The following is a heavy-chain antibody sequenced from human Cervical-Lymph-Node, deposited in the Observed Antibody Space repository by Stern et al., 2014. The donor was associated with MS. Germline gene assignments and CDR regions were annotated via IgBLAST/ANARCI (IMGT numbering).Heavy chain of an antibody. V-gene: IGHV5-51*03. J-gene: IGHJ6*02. Sequence: EVQLEESGAEVKKPRDSLKISCKGSGYTFSKNWIAWVRQMPGKGLEWMGIIYPGDSDTRYSPSFQGQVTLSADKSINTAYLQWNSLKASDPAIYYCARPPPRRSSSDPNFGLDVWGQGTTVTVSS. CDR3: ARPPPRRSSSDPNFGLDV. CDR1: GYTFSKNW. D-gene: IGHD6-6*01. CDR2: IYPGDSDT.